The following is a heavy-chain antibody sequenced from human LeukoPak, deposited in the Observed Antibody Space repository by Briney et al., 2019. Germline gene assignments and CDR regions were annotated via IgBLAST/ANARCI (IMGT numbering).Heavy chain of an antibody. D-gene: IGHD3-22*01. Sequence: SETLSLTCTVSGYSITSGYYWGWFRQPPGKGLEWIGTIYQGGSTYYNPSLKSQLTMSIDTSRNQFSLNLGSVTAADTAFYYCARVGYYDRSGPYWGQGTLVTVSS. J-gene: IGHJ4*02. CDR1: GYSITSGYY. V-gene: IGHV4-38-2*02. CDR2: IYQGGST. CDR3: ARVGYYDRSGPY.